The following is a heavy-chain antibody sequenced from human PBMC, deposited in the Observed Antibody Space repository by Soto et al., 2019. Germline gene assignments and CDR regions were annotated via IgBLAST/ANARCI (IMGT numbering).Heavy chain of an antibody. D-gene: IGHD3-22*01. Sequence: QVQLVQSGAEVKKPGSSVKVSCKASGGTFSSYAISWVRQAPGQGLEWMGGIIPIFGTANYAQKFQGRVTFTADKSTSTAYMELSSLRSEDTAVYYCARVSPRYYYDSSGYYYGFDYWGQGTLVTVSS. V-gene: IGHV1-69*06. J-gene: IGHJ4*02. CDR2: IIPIFGTA. CDR1: GGTFSSYA. CDR3: ARVSPRYYYDSSGYYYGFDY.